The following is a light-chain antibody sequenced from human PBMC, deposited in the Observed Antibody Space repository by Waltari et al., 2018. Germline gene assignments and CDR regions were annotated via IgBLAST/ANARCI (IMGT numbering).Light chain of an antibody. CDR1: QSVSSY. CDR2: DAS. J-gene: IGKJ1*01. Sequence: TPSCRASQSVSSYLAWYQQKPGQAPRLLIYDASNRATGIPARFSGSGSGTDFTLTISSLEPEDFAVYYCQQRSNWTFGQGTKVEIK. CDR3: QQRSNWT. V-gene: IGKV3-11*01.